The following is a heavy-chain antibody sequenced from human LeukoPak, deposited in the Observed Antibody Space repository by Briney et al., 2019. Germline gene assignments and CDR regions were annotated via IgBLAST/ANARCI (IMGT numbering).Heavy chain of an antibody. V-gene: IGHV4-31*03. CDR1: GGSISSANYY. CDR2: IYYSGST. J-gene: IGHJ4*02. D-gene: IGHD3-22*01. Sequence: SQTLSLTCTVSGGSISSANYYRSWIRQHPGKGLEWIGYIYYSGSTYYNPSLKSRVTISVDTSKNQFSLKLSSVTAADTAVYYGAIFATVYYDSSGYSPAGFDYWGRGTLVTVSS. CDR3: AIFATVYYDSSGYSPAGFDY.